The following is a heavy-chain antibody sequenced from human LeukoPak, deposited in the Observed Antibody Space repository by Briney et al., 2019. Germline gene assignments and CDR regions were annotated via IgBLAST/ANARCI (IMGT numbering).Heavy chain of an antibody. V-gene: IGHV1-69*04. J-gene: IGHJ4*02. CDR3: ARGNYYDSSGHFGGYFDY. D-gene: IGHD3-22*01. CDR2: IIPILGIA. CDR1: GGTFSSYA. Sequence: SVKVSCKASGGTFSSYAISWVRQAPGQGLEWMGRIIPILGIANYAQKFQGRVTITADKSTSTAYMELSSLRSEDTAVYYCARGNYYDSSGHFGGYFDYWGQGALVTVSS.